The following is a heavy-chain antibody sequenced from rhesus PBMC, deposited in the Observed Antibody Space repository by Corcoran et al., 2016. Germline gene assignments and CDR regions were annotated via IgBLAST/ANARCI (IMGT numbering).Heavy chain of an antibody. CDR1: GGSISGYY. CDR3: ARVQRVQFVLEDSLDV. CDR2: IEGNRTST. D-gene: IGHD5-24*01. V-gene: IGHV4-73*01. Sequence: QVKLQQWGEGLVKPSETLSLTCAVYGGSISGYYWSWIRQPPGKGLEWIGNIEGNRTSTNYNPSLKNRVTISKDTSKNQFSLKLSSVTAADMAVYYCARVQRVQFVLEDSLDVWGRGVLVTVSS. J-gene: IGHJ5-2*02.